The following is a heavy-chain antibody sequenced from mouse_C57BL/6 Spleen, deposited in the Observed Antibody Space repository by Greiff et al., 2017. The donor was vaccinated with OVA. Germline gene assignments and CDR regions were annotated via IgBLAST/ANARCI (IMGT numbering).Heavy chain of an antibody. CDR3: ARDEAQVPYFDY. V-gene: IGHV5-4*01. D-gene: IGHD3-2*02. Sequence: EVKVVESGGGLVKPGGSLKLSCAASGFTFSSYAMSWVRQTPEKRLEWVATISDGGSYTYYPDNVKGRFTISRDNAKNNLYLQMSHLKSEDTAMYYCARDEAQVPYFDYWGQGTTLTVSS. J-gene: IGHJ2*01. CDR2: ISDGGSYT. CDR1: GFTFSSYA.